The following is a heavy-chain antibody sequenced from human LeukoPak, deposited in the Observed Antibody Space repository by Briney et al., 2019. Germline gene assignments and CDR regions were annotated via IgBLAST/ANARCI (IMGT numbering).Heavy chain of an antibody. J-gene: IGHJ5*02. CDR3: ARARCDTCGYGS. CDR1: GFTVTSSY. Sequence: PGGSLRLSCAASGFTVTSSYMSWVRQAPGKGLEWVAVLYSGGQTYYAGSVRGRFTISRDASKNTPYLQMNSLRAEDTAEYYCARARCDTCGYGSWGQGTLVAVS. V-gene: IGHV3-66*02. D-gene: IGHD5-12*01. CDR2: LYSGGQT.